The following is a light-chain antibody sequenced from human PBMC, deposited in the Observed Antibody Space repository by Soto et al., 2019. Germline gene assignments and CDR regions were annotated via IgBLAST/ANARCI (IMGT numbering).Light chain of an antibody. CDR3: KSYAGSNTYV. J-gene: IGLJ1*01. Sequence: LAQPPSASGSPGQSVTISCTGTKNDIGLYDFVSWYQHHPGKAPRLIIYEVVQRPSGVPDRFSGSKSGNTASLTVSGLQAADEADYFCKSYAGSNTYVFGSGTKVTVL. CDR2: EVV. V-gene: IGLV2-8*01. CDR1: KNDIGLYDF.